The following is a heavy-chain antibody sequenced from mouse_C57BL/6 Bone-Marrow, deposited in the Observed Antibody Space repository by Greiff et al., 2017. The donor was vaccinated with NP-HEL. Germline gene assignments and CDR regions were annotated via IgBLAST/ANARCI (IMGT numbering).Heavy chain of an antibody. CDR3: VRQGYDGYYLDY. Sequence: EVQLVESGGGLVQPKGSLKLSCAASGFSFNTYAMNWVRQAPGKGLEWVARIRSKSNNYATYYADSLKDRFTTSRDNSESMLYLQMNNLKTEDTAMYYCVRQGYDGYYLDYWGQGTTLTVSA. V-gene: IGHV10-1*01. J-gene: IGHJ2*01. CDR2: IRSKSNNYAT. D-gene: IGHD2-3*01. CDR1: GFSFNTYA.